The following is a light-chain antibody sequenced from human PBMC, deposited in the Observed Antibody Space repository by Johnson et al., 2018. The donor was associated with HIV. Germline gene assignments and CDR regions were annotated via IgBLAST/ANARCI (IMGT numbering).Light chain of an antibody. CDR2: ENN. CDR3: GTWDSSLSSGGV. CDR1: SSNIGNNY. V-gene: IGLV1-51*02. J-gene: IGLJ1*01. Sequence: QSVLTQPPSVSAAPGQKVTISCSGSSSNIGNNYVSWYQQLPGTAPKLLIYENNKRPSGIPDRFSGSKSGTSATLGITGLQTVDEADYYCGTWDSSLSSGGVFGACTNVTV.